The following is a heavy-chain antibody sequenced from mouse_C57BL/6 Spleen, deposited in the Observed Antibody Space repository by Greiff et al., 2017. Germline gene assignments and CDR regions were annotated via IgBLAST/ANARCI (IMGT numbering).Heavy chain of an antibody. J-gene: IGHJ4*01. Sequence: QVQLQQSGPELVKPGASVKISCKASGYAFSSSWMNWVKQRPGKGLEWIGRIYPGDGDTNYNGKFKGKATLTADKSSSTAYMQLSSLTSEDSAVYFCARDYDYDDYAMDYWGQGTSGTVSS. D-gene: IGHD2-4*01. CDR3: ARDYDYDDYAMDY. CDR2: IYPGDGDT. V-gene: IGHV1-82*01. CDR1: GYAFSSSW.